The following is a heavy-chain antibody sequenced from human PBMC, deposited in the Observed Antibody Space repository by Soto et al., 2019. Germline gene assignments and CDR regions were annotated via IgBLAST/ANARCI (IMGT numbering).Heavy chain of an antibody. V-gene: IGHV1-69*02. CDR3: ASGNNGHGDYYYYSYMDV. Sequence: QVQLVQSGAEVKKPGSSVKVSCKASGGTFSSYTISWVRQAPGQGLEWMGRIIPILGIANYAQKFQGRVTITADKSTSTAYMELSSLRSVDTAVYYCASGNNGHGDYYYYSYMDVWGKGTPVTVSS. CDR1: GGTFSSYT. D-gene: IGHD2-8*01. J-gene: IGHJ6*03. CDR2: IIPILGIA.